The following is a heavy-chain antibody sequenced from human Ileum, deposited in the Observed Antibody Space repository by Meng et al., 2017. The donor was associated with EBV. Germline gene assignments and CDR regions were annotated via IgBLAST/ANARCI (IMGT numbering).Heavy chain of an antibody. J-gene: IGHJ4*02. Sequence: VRLRGAGPGLVKPSGTLSLTCAVSGGSISSSNWWSWVRQPPGKGLEWIGEIYHSGSTNYNPSLKSRVTMSVDKSKNQFSLNLSSVTAADTAVYYCARVGQWLPIDYWGQGTLVTVSS. CDR2: IYHSGST. CDR3: ARVGQWLPIDY. D-gene: IGHD6-19*01. V-gene: IGHV4-4*02. CDR1: GGSISSSNW.